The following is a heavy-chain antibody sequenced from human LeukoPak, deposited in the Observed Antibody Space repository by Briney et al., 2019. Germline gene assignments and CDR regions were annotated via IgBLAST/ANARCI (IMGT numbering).Heavy chain of an antibody. J-gene: IGHJ3*02. V-gene: IGHV4-61*08. CDR1: GGSISSGDYY. CDR3: ARDCSSTSCYGAFDI. D-gene: IGHD2-2*01. CDR2: IYYSGST. Sequence: ASETLSLTCTVSGGSISSGDYYWSWIRQPPGKGLEWIGYIYYSGSTNYNPSLKSRVTISVDTSKNQFSLKLSSVTAADTAVYYCARDCSSTSCYGAFDIWGQGTMVTVSS.